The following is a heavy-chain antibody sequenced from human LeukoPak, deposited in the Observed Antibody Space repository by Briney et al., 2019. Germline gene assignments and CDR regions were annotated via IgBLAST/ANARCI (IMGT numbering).Heavy chain of an antibody. CDR2: IYYSGST. Sequence: SETLSLTCTVSGGSISSSSYYWGWIRQPPGKGLEWIGSIYYSGSTYYNPSLKSRVTISVDTSKNQFSLKLSSVTAVDTAVYYCARFEPTAEDYWGQGTLVTVSS. CDR1: GGSISSSSYY. V-gene: IGHV4-39*01. CDR3: ARFEPTAEDY. J-gene: IGHJ4*02. D-gene: IGHD4-17*01.